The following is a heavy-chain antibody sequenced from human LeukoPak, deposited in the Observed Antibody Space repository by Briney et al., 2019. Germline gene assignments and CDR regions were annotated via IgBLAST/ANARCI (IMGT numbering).Heavy chain of an antibody. CDR1: GFTFSNYA. Sequence: PGGSLRLSCAASGFTFSNYAMSWVRQAPGKGLEWVSTISGSGGSTYYADSVKGRFTISRDNSKNTLYLQLNSLRAEDTAVYYCAKSTSPLYYYYGMDVWGQGTTVTVSS. CDR2: ISGSGGST. CDR3: AKSTSPLYYYYGMDV. D-gene: IGHD2-2*01. J-gene: IGHJ6*02. V-gene: IGHV3-23*01.